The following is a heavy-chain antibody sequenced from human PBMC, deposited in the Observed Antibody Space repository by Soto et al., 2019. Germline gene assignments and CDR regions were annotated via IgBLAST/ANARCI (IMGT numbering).Heavy chain of an antibody. CDR2: ITSSSRTI. Sequence: EVQLVESGGGLVQPGGSLRLSCTASGFTFSSYNMNWVRQAPGKGLEWVSYITSSSRTIYYADSVKGRFTISRDNAKNSLYLRSNSLRDEDTGVYYCARDRSIAGTHDYWGQGTLVTVSS. J-gene: IGHJ4*02. D-gene: IGHD6-6*01. V-gene: IGHV3-48*02. CDR1: GFTFSSYN. CDR3: ARDRSIAGTHDY.